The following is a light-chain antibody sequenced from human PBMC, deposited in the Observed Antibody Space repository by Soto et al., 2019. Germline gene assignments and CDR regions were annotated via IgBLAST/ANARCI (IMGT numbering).Light chain of an antibody. V-gene: IGKV1-39*01. CDR1: QSISSY. Sequence: DIKLYQSPSSLSASVGDRVTLTCRASQSISSYLNWYQQKPGKAPKLLIYAASSLQSGVPSRFSGSGSGTDFTLTISSLQPEDFATYYCQQSYSTPQTFGQGTKVDIK. J-gene: IGKJ1*01. CDR2: AAS. CDR3: QQSYSTPQT.